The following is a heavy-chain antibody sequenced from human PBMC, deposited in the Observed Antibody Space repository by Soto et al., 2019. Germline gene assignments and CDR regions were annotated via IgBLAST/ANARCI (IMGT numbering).Heavy chain of an antibody. J-gene: IGHJ3*02. V-gene: IGHV4-59*01. D-gene: IGHD4-17*01. CDR1: GGSISSYY. CDR3: ARDEDYGDYVAAFDI. Sequence: PSETLSLTCTVSGGSISSYYWSWIRQPPGKGLEWIGYIYYSGSTNYNPSLKSRVTISVDTSKNQFSLKLSSVTAADTAVYYCARDEDYGDYVAAFDIWGQETTVTVSS. CDR2: IYYSGST.